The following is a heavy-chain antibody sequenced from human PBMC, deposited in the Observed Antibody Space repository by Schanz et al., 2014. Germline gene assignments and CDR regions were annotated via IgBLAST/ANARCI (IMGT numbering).Heavy chain of an antibody. D-gene: IGHD3-9*01. CDR1: GFTLSSYW. CDR2: IKQDGSEK. J-gene: IGHJ4*02. Sequence: EVQLVDSGGGLVQPGGSLRLSCAASGFTLSSYWMSWVRQAPGKGLEWVANIKQDGSEKYYVDSVKGRFTISRDNAKKSLYLQMNSLRAEDTAVYYCVRLGDLNDILTGYYYFFDYWAREPWSPSPQ. CDR3: VRLGDLNDILTGYYYFFDY. V-gene: IGHV3-7*03.